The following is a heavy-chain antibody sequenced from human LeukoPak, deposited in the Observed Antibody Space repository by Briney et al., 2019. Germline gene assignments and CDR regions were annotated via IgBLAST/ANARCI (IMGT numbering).Heavy chain of an antibody. CDR1: GFTFSTYG. Sequence: GGSLRLSCAPYGFTFSTYGMHWVRQAPGKGLEWVAFIRSDGSNTYYADSVKGRFTISRDNSKNTLYMQMNSLRAEDTAVYYCARILSSAWGELGYWGQGTLVTVSS. J-gene: IGHJ4*02. V-gene: IGHV3-30*02. CDR3: ARILSSAWGELGY. CDR2: IRSDGSNT. D-gene: IGHD6-19*01.